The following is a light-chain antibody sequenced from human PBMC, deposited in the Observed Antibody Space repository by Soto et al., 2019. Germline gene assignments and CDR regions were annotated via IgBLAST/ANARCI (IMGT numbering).Light chain of an antibody. CDR2: SNN. CDR1: SSNIGNNY. V-gene: IGLV1-47*01. CDR3: ATWDVSLSGHGV. Sequence: QSVVTQPPSASGTPGQRVTISCSGSSSNIGNNYVFWYQHLPGTAPKLLIYSNNQRPSAGPDRFSGSKTGTSASLAISGLRSEDEAYYYCATWDVSLSGHGVFGGGTKLTVL. J-gene: IGLJ3*02.